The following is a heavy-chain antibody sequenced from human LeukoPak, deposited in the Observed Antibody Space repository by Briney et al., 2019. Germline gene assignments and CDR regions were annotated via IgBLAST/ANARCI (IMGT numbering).Heavy chain of an antibody. D-gene: IGHD1-20*01. CDR2: IIPIFGTA. J-gene: IGHJ5*02. V-gene: IGHV1-69*05. CDR3: ARGGYNWNSRWFDP. Sequence: GSSVKVSCKASGGTFSSYAISWVRQAPGQGLEWMGRIIPIFGTANYAQKFQGRVTITTDESTSTAYMELSSLRSEDTAVYYCARGGYNWNSRWFDPWGQGTLVTVSS. CDR1: GGTFSSYA.